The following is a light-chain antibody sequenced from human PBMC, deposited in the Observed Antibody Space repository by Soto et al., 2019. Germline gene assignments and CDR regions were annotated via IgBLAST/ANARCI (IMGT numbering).Light chain of an antibody. Sequence: QSVLTQPPSVSAAPGQKVTISCSGSSSNIGNNYVSWYQQLPGTAPKLLIYDNNKRPSGIHERFSGSKSGTSATMGITGLQTGDEADYYCGTWDSSLSAVVFGGGTKLTVL. CDR3: GTWDSSLSAVV. V-gene: IGLV1-51*01. J-gene: IGLJ2*01. CDR2: DNN. CDR1: SSNIGNNY.